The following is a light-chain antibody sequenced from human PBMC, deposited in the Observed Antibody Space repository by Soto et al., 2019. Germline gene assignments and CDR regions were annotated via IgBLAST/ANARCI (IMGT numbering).Light chain of an antibody. Sequence: DIQMTQSPSSLSASVGDRVIITCRASQDIGSDLAWYQQKPGKAPERLIYAASNLQSGVPSRFSGSGSGTEFTLTISSLQPDDFATYYCQQYNSYRTFGQGTKVDIK. CDR3: QQYNSYRT. V-gene: IGKV1-17*01. J-gene: IGKJ1*01. CDR2: AAS. CDR1: QDIGSD.